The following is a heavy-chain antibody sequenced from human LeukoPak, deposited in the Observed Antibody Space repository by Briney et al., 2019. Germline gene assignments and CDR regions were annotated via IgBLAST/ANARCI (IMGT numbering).Heavy chain of an antibody. J-gene: IGHJ4*02. V-gene: IGHV3-9*01. CDR2: ISWNSGSI. CDR1: GFTFDDYA. Sequence: GGSLRLSCAASGFTFDDYAMHWVRQAPGKGLEWVSGISWNSGSIGYADSVKGRFTISRDNAKNSLYLQMNSLRAEDTALYYCAKASSGSYPTFWDYWGQGTLVTVSS. D-gene: IGHD3-10*01. CDR3: AKASSGSYPTFWDY.